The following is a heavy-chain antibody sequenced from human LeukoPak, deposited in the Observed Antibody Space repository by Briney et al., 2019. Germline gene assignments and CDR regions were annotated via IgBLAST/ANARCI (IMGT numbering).Heavy chain of an antibody. CDR2: INHSGST. J-gene: IGHJ3*02. V-gene: IGHV4-34*01. CDR1: GGSFSGYY. D-gene: IGHD3-9*01. CDR3: ATQKLRYFDWLPREKNDAFDI. Sequence: KTSETLSLTCAVYGGSFSGYYWSWIRQPPGKGLEWIGEINHSGSTNYNPSLKSRVTISVDTSKNQFSLKLSPVTAADTAVYYWATQKLRYFDWLPREKNDAFDILGQGTMVTVSS.